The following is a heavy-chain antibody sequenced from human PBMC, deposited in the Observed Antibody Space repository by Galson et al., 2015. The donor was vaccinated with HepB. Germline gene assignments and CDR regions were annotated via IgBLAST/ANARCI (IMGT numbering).Heavy chain of an antibody. CDR2: IYSGGST. Sequence: SLRLSCAASGFTVSSNYMSWVRQAPGKGLEWVSVIYSGGSTYYADSVKGRFTISRHNSKNTLYLQMNSLRAEDTAVYYCAREAPGSFHAFDIWGQGTMVTVPS. J-gene: IGHJ3*02. V-gene: IGHV3-53*04. D-gene: IGHD3-10*01. CDR1: GFTVSSNY. CDR3: AREAPGSFHAFDI.